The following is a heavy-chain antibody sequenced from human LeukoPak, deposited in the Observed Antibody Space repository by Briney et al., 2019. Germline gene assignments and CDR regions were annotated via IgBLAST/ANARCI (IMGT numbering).Heavy chain of an antibody. V-gene: IGHV3-23*01. CDR1: GFTFSGYA. CDR3: AKEKWLGDGYNDY. CDR2: ISGSGGST. D-gene: IGHD5-24*01. J-gene: IGHJ4*02. Sequence: GGSLRLSCAASGFTFSGYAMSWVRQTPGKGLEWVSAISGSGGSTYYADSVKGRFTISRDNSKNTLYLQMNSLRAEDTAVYYCAKEKWLGDGYNDYWGQGTLVTVSS.